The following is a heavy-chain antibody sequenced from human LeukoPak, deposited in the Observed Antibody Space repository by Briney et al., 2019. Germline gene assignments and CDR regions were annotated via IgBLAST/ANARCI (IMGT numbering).Heavy chain of an antibody. D-gene: IGHD2-15*01. CDR3: ARLGYCTGSSCYRGAFDI. CDR1: GGSITSSSYY. V-gene: IGHV4-39*01. Sequence: SETLSLTCTVSGGSITSSSYYWGWIRQPPGKGLEWIGSINYSGGTYYNPSLKSRVTISVDTSKNQFSLKLTSVTAADTAVYYCARLGYCTGSSCYRGAFDIWGQGTMVTVSS. J-gene: IGHJ3*02. CDR2: INYSGGT.